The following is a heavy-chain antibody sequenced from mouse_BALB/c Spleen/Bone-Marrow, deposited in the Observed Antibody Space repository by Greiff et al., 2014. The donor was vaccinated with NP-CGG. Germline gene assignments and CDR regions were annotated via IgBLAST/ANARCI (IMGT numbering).Heavy chain of an antibody. CDR3: AGTWEAMDY. CDR1: GFTFSDYY. J-gene: IGHJ4*01. CDR2: ISDGGNYT. Sequence: EVKLVESGGGLVKPGGSVKLSCAASGFTFSDYYVYWVRQTPEKRLEWVATISDGGNYTYYPDSVKGRFTISRDNAKNNLYLQMSSLKSEDTAMYYCAGTWEAMDYWGQGTSVTVSS. V-gene: IGHV5-4*02. D-gene: IGHD3-3*01.